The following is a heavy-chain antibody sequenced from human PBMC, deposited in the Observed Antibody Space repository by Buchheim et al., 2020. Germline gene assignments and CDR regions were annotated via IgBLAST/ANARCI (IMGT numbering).Heavy chain of an antibody. D-gene: IGHD4/OR15-4a*01. CDR1: GFTFSSYY. CDR3: ANPGGYGDPNKFQH. Sequence: EVELVESGGDLVQPGGSLRLSCAVSGFTFSSYYMTWVRQAPGKGLEWVSAISASGGSTYYADSVQGRFTISRDHSKNTMYLQMNSLRAEDTAVYYCANPGGYGDPNKFQHWGQGTL. CDR2: ISASGGST. J-gene: IGHJ1*01. V-gene: IGHV3-23*04.